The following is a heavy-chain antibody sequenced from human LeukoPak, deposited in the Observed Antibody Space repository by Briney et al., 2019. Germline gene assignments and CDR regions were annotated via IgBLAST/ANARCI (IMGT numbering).Heavy chain of an antibody. CDR1: GFTFSSYE. Sequence: GGSLRLSCAASGFTFSSYEMNWVRQAPGKGLEWVSYISSSGSTIYYADSVKGRFTISRDNAKNSLYLQMNSLRAEDTAVYYCARVQLGATYYYYYYMDVWGEGTTVTISS. CDR3: ARVQLGATYYYYYYMDV. V-gene: IGHV3-48*03. D-gene: IGHD1-26*01. J-gene: IGHJ6*03. CDR2: ISSSGSTI.